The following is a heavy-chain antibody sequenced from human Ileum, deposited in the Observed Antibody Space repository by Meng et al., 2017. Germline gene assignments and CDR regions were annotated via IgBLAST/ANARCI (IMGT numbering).Heavy chain of an antibody. J-gene: IGHJ3*02. CDR2: MSYDGVDE. Sequence: GESLKISCAASGFTFRNFAMHWVRQTPGKGLEWLASMSYDGVDEIYADSVKGRFTISTDNSNNTLFLQMNSLRAEETAVYFCARGGTIFGAIITTIPLDMWGQGTVVTVSS. CDR1: GFTFRNFA. CDR3: ARGGTIFGAIITTIPLDM. D-gene: IGHD3-3*01. V-gene: IGHV3-30*01.